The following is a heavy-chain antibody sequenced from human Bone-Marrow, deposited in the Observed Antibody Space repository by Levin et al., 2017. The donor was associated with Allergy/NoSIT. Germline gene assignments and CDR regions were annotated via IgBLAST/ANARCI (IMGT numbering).Heavy chain of an antibody. Sequence: PGGSLRLSCAVSGLSFSNYWMHWVRQVPGKGLEWVSRITKGGTGTNYADSVKGRFTVSRDDGKNLVFLQMNSLKVEDTAVYYCVRDLLNYNAPPDWGQGALVIVSS. CDR3: VRDLLNYNAPPD. CDR1: GLSFSNYW. V-gene: IGHV3-74*01. D-gene: IGHD1-7*01. J-gene: IGHJ4*02. CDR2: ITKGGTGT.